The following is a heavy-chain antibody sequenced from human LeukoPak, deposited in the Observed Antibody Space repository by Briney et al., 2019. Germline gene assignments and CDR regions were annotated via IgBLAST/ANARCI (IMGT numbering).Heavy chain of an antibody. Sequence: GGSLRLSCAASGFTFSSYEMNWVRQVPGKGLEWVSYISSSGSTIYYADSLKGRFTISRDNAKNSLYLQMNSLRAEDTAVYYCARAHYYDSSGLDFWGQGTLVTVSS. D-gene: IGHD3-22*01. CDR1: GFTFSSYE. V-gene: IGHV3-48*03. CDR2: ISSSGSTI. CDR3: ARAHYYDSSGLDF. J-gene: IGHJ4*02.